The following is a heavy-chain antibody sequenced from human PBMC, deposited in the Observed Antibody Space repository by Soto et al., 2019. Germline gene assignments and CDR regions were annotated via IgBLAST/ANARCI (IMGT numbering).Heavy chain of an antibody. Sequence: ASVKVSCKASGYTFTGYYMHWVLQAPGQGLEWMGWINPNSGGTNYAQKFQGRVTMTRDTSISTAYMELSRLRSDDTAVYYCARDRSFYCSSTSCYYYYGMDVWGQGTTVTVSS. D-gene: IGHD2-2*01. V-gene: IGHV1-2*02. CDR2: INPNSGGT. J-gene: IGHJ6*02. CDR1: GYTFTGYY. CDR3: ARDRSFYCSSTSCYYYYGMDV.